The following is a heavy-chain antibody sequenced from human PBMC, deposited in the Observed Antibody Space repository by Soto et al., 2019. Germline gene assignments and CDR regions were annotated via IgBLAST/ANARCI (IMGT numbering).Heavy chain of an antibody. D-gene: IGHD1-7*01. Sequence: PGGSLRLSCATSGLTFINYAMSCVRQSAGGGLEWVSSMSGSSSTTYYADSVRGRFTISRDRSKNTLYLQMSSLRAEDTALYYCAKNQERELPRVIDFWGQGTLVTVSS. CDR2: MSGSSSTT. J-gene: IGHJ4*02. CDR1: GLTFINYA. CDR3: AKNQERELPRVIDF. V-gene: IGHV3-23*01.